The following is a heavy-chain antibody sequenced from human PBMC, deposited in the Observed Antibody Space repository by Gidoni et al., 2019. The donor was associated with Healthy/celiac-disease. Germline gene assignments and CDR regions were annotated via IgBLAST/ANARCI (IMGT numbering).Heavy chain of an antibody. CDR2: IKSKTDGGTT. CDR3: TTDRSSSWYSYFDY. CDR1: GFTFSNAW. V-gene: IGHV3-15*01. D-gene: IGHD6-13*01. J-gene: IGHJ4*02. Sequence: EVQLVESGGGLVKPGGSLRLSCPASGFTFSNAWMSWVRQAPGKGLEWVGRIKSKTDGGTTDYAAPVKGRFTISRDDSKNTLYLQMNSLKTEDTAVYYCTTDRSSSWYSYFDYWGQGTLVTVSS.